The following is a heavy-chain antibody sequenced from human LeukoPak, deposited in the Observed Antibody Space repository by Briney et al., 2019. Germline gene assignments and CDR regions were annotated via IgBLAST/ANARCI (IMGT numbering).Heavy chain of an antibody. V-gene: IGHV4-39*01. CDR1: GGSISSSSYY. CDR2: IYYSGCT. D-gene: IGHD3-3*01. J-gene: IGHJ3*02. Sequence: ASETLSLTCTVSGGSISSSSYYWGWIRQPPGKGLEWIGSIYYSGCTYYNPSLKSRVTISVDTSKNQFSLKLSSVTAADTAVYYCARQVRFLCFDIWGQGTMVTVSS. CDR3: ARQVRFLCFDI.